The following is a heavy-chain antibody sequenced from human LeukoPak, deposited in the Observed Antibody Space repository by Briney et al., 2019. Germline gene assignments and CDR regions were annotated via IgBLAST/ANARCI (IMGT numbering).Heavy chain of an antibody. Sequence: PGGSLRLSCAASGFTFSSYGMHWVRQAPGKGLEWVAFIRYDGSNKYYADSVKGRFTISRDNSKNTRYLQMNSLRAEDTAVYYCATLYLYYDFWSGLQNDFDYWGQGTLVTVSS. V-gene: IGHV3-30*02. CDR2: IRYDGSNK. J-gene: IGHJ4*02. D-gene: IGHD3-3*01. CDR3: ATLYLYYDFWSGLQNDFDY. CDR1: GFTFSSYG.